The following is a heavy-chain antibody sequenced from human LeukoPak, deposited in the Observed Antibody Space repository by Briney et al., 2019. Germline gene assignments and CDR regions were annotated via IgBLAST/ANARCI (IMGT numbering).Heavy chain of an antibody. J-gene: IGHJ4*02. CDR3: ARGARLYCSGGSCYSGY. Sequence: ASVKVSCKASGYTFTSYYMHWVRQAPGQGLEWMGIINPSGGSTSYAQKFQGRVTITRDTSTSTVYMELSSLRSEDTAVYYCARGARLYCSGGSCYSGYWGQGTLVTVSS. CDR1: GYTFTSYY. D-gene: IGHD2-15*01. CDR2: INPSGGST. V-gene: IGHV1-46*01.